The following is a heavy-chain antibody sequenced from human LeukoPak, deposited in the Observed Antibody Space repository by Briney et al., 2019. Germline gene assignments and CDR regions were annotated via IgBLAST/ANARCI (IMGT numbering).Heavy chain of an antibody. J-gene: IGHJ6*02. Sequence: SETLSLTCTVSGGSISSYFWSWIRQPPGKGLEWIGHIYYSGSTNYNPSLKSRVTVLVDTSKNQFSLKLSSVTAADTAVYYCARGAGNYYFYGMDVWGQGTTVTVSS. V-gene: IGHV4-59*01. CDR2: IYYSGST. CDR1: GGSISSYF. CDR3: ARGAGNYYFYGMDV.